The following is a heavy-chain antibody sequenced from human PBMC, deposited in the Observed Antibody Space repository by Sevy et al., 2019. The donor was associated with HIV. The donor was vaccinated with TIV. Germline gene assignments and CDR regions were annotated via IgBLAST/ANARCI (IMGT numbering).Heavy chain of an antibody. D-gene: IGHD3-3*02. Sequence: GGSLRLSCAASGFSFSIYSMNWVRQAPGKGLEWLSSITNSGATKYYAESVKGRFTMSRDNAKNSLYLQMDSLRDEDTAVYYCARDTTVTRIFNYWGQGTLVTVSS. CDR2: ITNSGATK. J-gene: IGHJ4*02. CDR3: ARDTTVTRIFNY. V-gene: IGHV3-48*02. CDR1: GFSFSIYS.